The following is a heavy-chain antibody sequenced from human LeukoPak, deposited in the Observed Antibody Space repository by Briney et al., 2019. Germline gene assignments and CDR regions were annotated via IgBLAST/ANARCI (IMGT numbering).Heavy chain of an antibody. J-gene: IGHJ4*02. CDR1: GFTFSSYE. D-gene: IGHD4-17*01. CDR3: ASSTVTTGVVDY. Sequence: PGGSLRLSCAASGFTFSSYEMNWVRQAPGKGLEWVSYISSSGSTIYYADSVKGRFTISRDNAKNSLYLQMSSLRAEDTAVYYCASSTVTTGVVDYWGQGTLVTVSS. V-gene: IGHV3-48*03. CDR2: ISSSGSTI.